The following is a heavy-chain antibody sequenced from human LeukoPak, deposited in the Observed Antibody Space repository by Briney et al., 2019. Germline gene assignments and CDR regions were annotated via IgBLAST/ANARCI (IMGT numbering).Heavy chain of an antibody. J-gene: IGHJ6*03. V-gene: IGHV4-59*01. CDR3: ARDLAVAGDYYYYYYMVV. CDR2: IYYSGST. D-gene: IGHD6-19*01. Sequence: SETLSLTCTVSGGSISSYYWSWIRQPPGKGLEWIGYIYYSGSTNCNPSLKSRVTISVDTSKNQFSLKLSSVTAADTAVYYCARDLAVAGDYYYYYYMVVWGKGTTVTVSS. CDR1: GGSISSYY.